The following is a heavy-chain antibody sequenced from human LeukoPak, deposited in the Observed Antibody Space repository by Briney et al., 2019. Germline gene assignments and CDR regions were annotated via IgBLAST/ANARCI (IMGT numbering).Heavy chain of an antibody. Sequence: PGGSLRLSCAASGFTFSSYAMSWVRQAPGKGLEWVSVIYSGGSAYYADSVKGRFTISRDNSKNTLYLQMNSLRAEDTAVYYCARSYSNRPYYYYGMDVWGQGTTVTVSS. CDR1: GFTFSSYA. CDR2: IYSGGSA. D-gene: IGHD4-11*01. V-gene: IGHV3-53*01. CDR3: ARSYSNRPYYYYGMDV. J-gene: IGHJ6*02.